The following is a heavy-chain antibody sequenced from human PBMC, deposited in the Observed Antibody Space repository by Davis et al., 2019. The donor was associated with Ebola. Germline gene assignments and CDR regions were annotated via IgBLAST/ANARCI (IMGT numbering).Heavy chain of an antibody. V-gene: IGHV3-48*02. CDR3: ARGVDYGFDI. CDR2: SSSSRTTA. CDR1: GFTFSSSS. D-gene: IGHD2-21*02. Sequence: PGGSLRLSCAASGFTFSSSSMNWVRQAPGKGLEWVSHSSSSRTTAYYADSVKGRSTISRDNVKGSLYLQMNSLRDEDTAVYYCARGVDYGFDIWGQGTMVTVSS. J-gene: IGHJ3*02.